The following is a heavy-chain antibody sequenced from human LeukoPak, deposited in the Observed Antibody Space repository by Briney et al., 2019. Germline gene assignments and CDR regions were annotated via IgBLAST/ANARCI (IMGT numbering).Heavy chain of an antibody. J-gene: IGHJ4*02. D-gene: IGHD2-21*02. V-gene: IGHV3-15*01. CDR3: TTSLAGAVTAVYPFDN. Sequence: PGGSLRLSCVASGFTFSNAWMNWVRQAPGKGPEWVGRIKSETDGGTTDYAAPVKGRITISRDDSTNTLHLQMNSLKTEDTAVYYCTTSLAGAVTAVYPFDNWGQGTLVTVSS. CDR1: GFTFSNAW. CDR2: IKSETDGGTT.